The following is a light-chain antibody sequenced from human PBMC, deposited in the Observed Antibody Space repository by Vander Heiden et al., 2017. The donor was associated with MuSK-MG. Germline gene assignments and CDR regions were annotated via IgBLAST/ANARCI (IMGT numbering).Light chain of an antibody. J-gene: IGKJ2*01. CDR2: RGS. CDR3: QQDGSSPYT. V-gene: IGKV3-20*01. Sequence: PATLALSPGERATLSCRASQSVRSSYLAWYQQKPGQAPRLLIYRGSSRATGIPDRFSGSGSGTDFTLTISRLEPEDFAVYYCQQDGSSPYTFGQGTKLEIK. CDR1: QSVRSSY.